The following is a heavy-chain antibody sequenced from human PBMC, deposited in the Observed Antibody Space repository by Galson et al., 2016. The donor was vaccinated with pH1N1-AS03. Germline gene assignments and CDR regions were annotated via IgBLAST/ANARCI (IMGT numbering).Heavy chain of an antibody. CDR2: AHYSGTT. CDR3: ASAGYHTPGYHY. V-gene: IGHV4-4*01. D-gene: IGHD3-16*02. CDR1: GGSMTSPDW. Sequence: ETLSLTCAVSGGSMTSPDWWTWVRQPPGKGLEWIGEAHYSGTTSYNPSLNSRVTMSIDKSNNQFSLNLGSVTAADTAVYFCASAGYHTPGYHYWGQGALVTVSS. J-gene: IGHJ4*02.